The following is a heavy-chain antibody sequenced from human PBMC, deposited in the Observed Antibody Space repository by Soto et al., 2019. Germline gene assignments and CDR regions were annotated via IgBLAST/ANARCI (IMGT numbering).Heavy chain of an antibody. Sequence: SVKVSCKASGGTFSSYAISWVRQAPGQGLEWMGGIIPIFGTANYAQKFQGRVTITADESFSTAYMELSSLRSEDTAVYYCARVEDDFWSGSPSDYWGQGTLVTVSS. D-gene: IGHD3-3*01. J-gene: IGHJ4*02. CDR3: ARVEDDFWSGSPSDY. V-gene: IGHV1-69*01. CDR1: GGTFSSYA. CDR2: IIPIFGTA.